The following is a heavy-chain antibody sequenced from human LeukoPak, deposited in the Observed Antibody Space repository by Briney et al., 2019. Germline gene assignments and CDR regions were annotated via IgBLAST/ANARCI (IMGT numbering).Heavy chain of an antibody. CDR3: ARVGVVVAGAFDI. CDR1: GGSISSGGYS. Sequence: PSQTLPLTCAVSGGSISSGGYSWSWIRQPPGKGLEWIGYIYHSGSTYYNPSLKSRVTISVDRSKNQFSLKLSSVTAADTAVYYCARVGVVVAGAFDIWGQGTMVTVSS. CDR2: IYHSGST. V-gene: IGHV4-30-2*01. D-gene: IGHD2-15*01. J-gene: IGHJ3*02.